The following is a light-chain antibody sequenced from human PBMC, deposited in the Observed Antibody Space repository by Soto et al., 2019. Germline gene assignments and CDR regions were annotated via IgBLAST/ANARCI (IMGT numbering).Light chain of an antibody. J-gene: IGKJ5*01. Sequence: EIVLPQSPATLSLSPGAGATLSCRASPSVTHYLAWYQQKPGQPPRLLIYGAFNRAAGIPARFSGSGSGTDFTLTISSLEPEDSAVYYCQQRNIWPPVTVGQGTRLVI. CDR1: PSVTHY. CDR2: GAF. CDR3: QQRNIWPPVT. V-gene: IGKV3-11*01.